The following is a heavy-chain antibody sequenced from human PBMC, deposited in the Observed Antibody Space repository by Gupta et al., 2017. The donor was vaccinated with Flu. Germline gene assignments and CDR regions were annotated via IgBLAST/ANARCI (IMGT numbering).Heavy chain of an antibody. D-gene: IGHD4-23*01. CDR3: ATERRGKAHYFDY. CDR2: IGGHGDNP. Sequence: QVQLVQSGPEVKEPGASMKVSCKPSGYSFSNYGISWVRQAPGQGLEWVSWIGGHGDNPNAARRLQGRVTVTIDTATDKAYMELKRRTSEDKGVYYCATERRGKAHYFDYWGQGTLVIVSS. J-gene: IGHJ4*02. CDR1: GYSFSNYG. V-gene: IGHV1-18*01.